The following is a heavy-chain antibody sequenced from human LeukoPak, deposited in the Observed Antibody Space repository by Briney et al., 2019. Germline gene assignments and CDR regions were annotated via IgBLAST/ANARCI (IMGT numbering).Heavy chain of an antibody. CDR1: ENTFTNYY. D-gene: IGHD3-10*01. V-gene: IGHV1-46*01. Sequence: ASVKVSCKASENTFTNYYMHWVRQAPGQGLEWLGLINPNGGRTAYAQNFQGRVTMTRDTSTTTLYLELSSLRSDDTAVYYCARAVERSNYYGSGSYSDWGQGTLVTVSS. CDR2: INPNGGRT. CDR3: ARAVERSNYYGSGSYSD. J-gene: IGHJ4*02.